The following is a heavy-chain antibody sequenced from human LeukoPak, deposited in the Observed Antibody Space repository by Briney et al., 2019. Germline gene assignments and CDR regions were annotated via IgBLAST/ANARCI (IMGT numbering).Heavy chain of an antibody. CDR3: ARGDYVWGSYRSHHFDY. J-gene: IGHJ4*02. CDR1: GGSFIGYY. CDR2: INHSGST. Sequence: AETLSLTCAVYGGSFIGYYWSWIRQPPGKGLEWIGEINHSGSTNYNPSLKSRVTISVDTSKNQFSLKLSSVTAADPAVCYCARGDYVWGSYRSHHFDYWGQGTLVSVSS. V-gene: IGHV4-34*01. D-gene: IGHD3-16*02.